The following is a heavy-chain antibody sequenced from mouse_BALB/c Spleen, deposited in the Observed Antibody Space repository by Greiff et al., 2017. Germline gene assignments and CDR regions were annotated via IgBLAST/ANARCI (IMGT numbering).Heavy chain of an antibody. Sequence: EVKLVESGGGLVQPGGSMKLSCVASGFTFSNYWMNWVRQSPEKGLEWVAEIRLKSNNYATHYAESVKGRFTISRDDSKSSVYLQMNNLRAEDTGIYYCTRHYYGRAWFAYWGQGTLVTVSA. D-gene: IGHD1-2*01. CDR2: IRLKSNNYAT. CDR1: GFTFSNYW. CDR3: TRHYYGRAWFAY. J-gene: IGHJ3*01. V-gene: IGHV6-6*02.